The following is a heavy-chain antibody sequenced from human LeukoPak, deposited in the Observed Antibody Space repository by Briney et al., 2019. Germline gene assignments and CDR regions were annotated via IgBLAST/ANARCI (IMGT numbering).Heavy chain of an antibody. J-gene: IGHJ3*02. Sequence: GASVKVSCKASGYTFTGYYMHWVRQAPGQGLEWMGLINPNSGGTNYAQKFQGWVTMTRDTSISTAYMELSRLRSDDTAVYYCARGRLAVAGALDAFDIWGQGTMVTVSS. V-gene: IGHV1-2*04. CDR1: GYTFTGYY. CDR3: ARGRLAVAGALDAFDI. CDR2: INPNSGGT. D-gene: IGHD6-19*01.